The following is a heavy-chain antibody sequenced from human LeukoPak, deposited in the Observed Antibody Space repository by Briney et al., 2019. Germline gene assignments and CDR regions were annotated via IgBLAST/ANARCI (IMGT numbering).Heavy chain of an antibody. CDR2: INPSGGTT. Sequence: ASVKVSCKASGYTFTSYYMHWVRQAPGQGLEWMGIINPSGGTTSYAQKFQGRVTITADESTSTAYMELSSLRSEDTAVYYCARVGYYDSSTPCWGQGTLVTVSS. CDR3: ARVGYYDSSTPC. V-gene: IGHV1-46*01. J-gene: IGHJ4*02. D-gene: IGHD3-22*01. CDR1: GYTFTSYY.